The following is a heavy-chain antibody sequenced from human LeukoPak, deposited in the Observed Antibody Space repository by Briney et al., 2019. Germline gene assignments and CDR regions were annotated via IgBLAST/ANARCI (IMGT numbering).Heavy chain of an antibody. D-gene: IGHD5-12*01. CDR1: GFTFSSYG. CDR3: AKVLYSGYDSGTDY. CDR2: IRYDGSNK. V-gene: IGHV3-30*02. Sequence: GGSLRLSCAASGFTFSSYGMHWVRQAPGKGLEWVAFIRYDGSNKYYADSVKGRFTISRDNSKNTLYLQMNSLRAEDTAVYYCAKVLYSGYDSGTDYWGQGTLVTVSS. J-gene: IGHJ4*02.